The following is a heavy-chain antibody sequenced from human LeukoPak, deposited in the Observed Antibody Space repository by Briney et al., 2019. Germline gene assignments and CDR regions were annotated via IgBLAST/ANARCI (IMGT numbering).Heavy chain of an antibody. CDR1: GDTLTELS. V-gene: IGHV1-18*01. Sequence: GASVKVSCKVSGDTLTELSMHWVRQAPGQGLEWMGWISAYNGNTNYALKFQGRVTLTSDSSTSTLYMELSSLRSEDTAVYYCARLLDYYDTTGYYLGGTQGWFDPWGQGTLVTVSS. J-gene: IGHJ5*02. D-gene: IGHD3-22*01. CDR3: ARLLDYYDTTGYYLGGTQGWFDP. CDR2: ISAYNGNT.